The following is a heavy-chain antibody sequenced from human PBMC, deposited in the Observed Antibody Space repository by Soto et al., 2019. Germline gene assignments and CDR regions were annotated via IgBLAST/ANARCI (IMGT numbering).Heavy chain of an antibody. J-gene: IGHJ4*02. D-gene: IGHD1-26*01. CDR1: GFDFSEFY. CDR3: ARTAWELGVRFDY. Sequence: LRLSCAASGFDFSEFYMTWIRRSPGRGLEYVAYISGRSANPYYADSVQGRFTISRDNARNXLFLQMDGLRVDDTGVYYCARTAWELGVRFDYWGQGAQVTVSS. CDR2: ISGRSANP. V-gene: IGHV3-11*01.